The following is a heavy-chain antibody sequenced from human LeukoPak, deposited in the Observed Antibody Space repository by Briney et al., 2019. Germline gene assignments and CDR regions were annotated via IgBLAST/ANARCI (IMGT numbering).Heavy chain of an antibody. CDR1: GYTFTSYY. CDR3: ARIYCSSTSCYGFFGY. J-gene: IGHJ4*02. V-gene: IGHV1-46*01. D-gene: IGHD2-2*01. Sequence: ASVKVSCKAPGYTFTSYYMHWVRQAPGQGLEWMGIINPSGGSTSYAQKFQGRVTMTRDTSTSTVYMELSSLRSEDTAVYYCARIYCSSTSCYGFFGYWGQGTLVTVSS. CDR2: INPSGGST.